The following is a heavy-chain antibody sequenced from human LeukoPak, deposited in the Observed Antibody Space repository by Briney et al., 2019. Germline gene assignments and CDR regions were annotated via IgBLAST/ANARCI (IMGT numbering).Heavy chain of an antibody. V-gene: IGHV5-51*03. CDR1: GYSFTSYW. CDR3: ARLVSSGWSTRHAWFGP. J-gene: IGHJ5*02. Sequence: PGESLKISXKGSGYSFTSYWIGWVRQMPGKGLEWMGIIYPGDSDTRYSPSFQGQVTISADKSISTAYLQWSSLKASDTAMYYCARLVSSGWSTRHAWFGPWGQGTLVTVSS. CDR2: IYPGDSDT. D-gene: IGHD6-19*01.